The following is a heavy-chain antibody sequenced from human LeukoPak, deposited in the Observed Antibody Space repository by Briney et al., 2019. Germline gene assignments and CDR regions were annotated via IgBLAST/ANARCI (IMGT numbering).Heavy chain of an antibody. D-gene: IGHD1-1*01. V-gene: IGHV3-7*01. CDR2: IKQDESEK. Sequence: GGSLRLSCAASGFTFSSYWMSWLRQAPGKGLEWLANIKQDESEKYYVDSLKGRFTISRDNAKNSLYLQMNSLRAEETAVYYCARDKIEGPTKLDYWGQGILVTVSS. CDR1: GFTFSSYW. CDR3: ARDKIEGPTKLDY. J-gene: IGHJ4*02.